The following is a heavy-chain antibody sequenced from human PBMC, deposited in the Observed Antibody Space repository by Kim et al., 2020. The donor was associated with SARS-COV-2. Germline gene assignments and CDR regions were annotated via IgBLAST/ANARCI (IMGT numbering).Heavy chain of an antibody. CDR1: GGSFSGYY. CDR2: INHSGST. CDR3: ARGHRGGSTTHFSH. Sequence: SETLSLTCAVYGGSFSGYYWSWIRQPPGKGLEWIGEINHSGSTNYNQSLKSRVTISVDTSKNQFSLKLSSVTAADTAVYYCARGHRGGSTTHFSHWGQGT. D-gene: IGHD1-26*01. V-gene: IGHV4-34*01. J-gene: IGHJ4*02.